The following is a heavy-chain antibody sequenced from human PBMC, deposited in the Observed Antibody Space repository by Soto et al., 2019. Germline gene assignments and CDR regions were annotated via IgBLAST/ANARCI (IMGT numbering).Heavy chain of an antibody. D-gene: IGHD3-3*01. Sequence: GASVKVSCKASGYTFTNYYIQWVRQAPGQGLEWMGIMNPSGGGATYAQRFQGRVTMTRDTSTSTVYMELTSLRSDDTAVYYCVRFGVVTQTEAFHVWGQGTMVTVSS. CDR2: MNPSGGGA. J-gene: IGHJ3*01. CDR3: VRFGVVTQTEAFHV. CDR1: GYTFTNYY. V-gene: IGHV1-46*03.